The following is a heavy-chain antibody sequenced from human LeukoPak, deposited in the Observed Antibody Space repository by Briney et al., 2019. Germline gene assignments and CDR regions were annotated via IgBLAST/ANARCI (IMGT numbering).Heavy chain of an antibody. V-gene: IGHV1-18*01. Sequence: ASVKVSCKASGYTFTSYGISWVRQAPGQGLEWMGWISAYNGNTNYAQKPQGRVTMTTDTSTSTAYMELRSLRSDDTAVYYCARLLSSSGWYEACYFDYWGQGTLVTVSS. CDR3: ARLLSSSGWYEACYFDY. CDR1: GYTFTSYG. CDR2: ISAYNGNT. J-gene: IGHJ4*02. D-gene: IGHD6-19*01.